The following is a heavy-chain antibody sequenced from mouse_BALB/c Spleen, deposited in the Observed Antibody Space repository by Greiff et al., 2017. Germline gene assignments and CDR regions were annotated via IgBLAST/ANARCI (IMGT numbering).Heavy chain of an antibody. V-gene: IGHV3-6*02. CDR3: ANYYGNSWFAY. CDR2: ISYDGSN. Sequence: VQLKESGPGLVKPSQSLSLTCSVTGYSITSGYYWNWIRQFPGNKLEWMGYISYDGSNNYNPSLKNRISITRDTSKNQFFLKLNSVTTEDTATYYCANYYGNSWFAYWGQGTLVTVSA. CDR1: GYSITSGYY. D-gene: IGHD2-1*01. J-gene: IGHJ3*01.